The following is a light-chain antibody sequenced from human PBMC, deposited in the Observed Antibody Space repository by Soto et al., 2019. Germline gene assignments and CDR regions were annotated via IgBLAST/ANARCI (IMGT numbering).Light chain of an antibody. Sequence: EVVMTQSPATLSVSPGERATLSCRASEPVATNLASYQHKPGQASRLLISGASTRAAGISNRFRGSESVTEFTLTISSLRSGDSAIYYCQQYFEWPPMTFGQGTKVEI. CDR2: GAS. CDR1: EPVATN. V-gene: IGKV3-15*01. J-gene: IGKJ1*01. CDR3: QQYFEWPPMT.